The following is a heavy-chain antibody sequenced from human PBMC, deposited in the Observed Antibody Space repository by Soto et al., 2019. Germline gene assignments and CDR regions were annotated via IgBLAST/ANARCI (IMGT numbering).Heavy chain of an antibody. CDR3: TRDEVYFYYYMDV. CDR2: IRRKANSDAT. V-gene: IGHV3-73*01. Sequence: GGSLRLSCAASGFTFSDSAVHWVRQASGKGLEWVGRIRRKANSDATAYAASVKGRFTISRDDSVNMAYLQMNSLKAEDTAVYYCTRDEVYFYYYMDVWGKGTTVTVSS. J-gene: IGHJ6*03. CDR1: GFTFSDSA.